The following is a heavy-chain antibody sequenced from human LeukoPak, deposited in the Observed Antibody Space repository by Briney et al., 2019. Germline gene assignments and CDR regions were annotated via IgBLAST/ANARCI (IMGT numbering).Heavy chain of an antibody. Sequence: PSETLSLTCTVSGDSFSSHYWTWIRQPPGKGLEWIGYISYIGSTNYNPSLKSRVTISIDTSKNQFSLKLTSVTAADTAVYYCARDQVTVTKGFDILGQGTMVSVFS. CDR3: ARDQVTVTKGFDI. CDR1: GDSFSSHY. J-gene: IGHJ3*02. V-gene: IGHV4-59*11. D-gene: IGHD4-17*01. CDR2: ISYIGST.